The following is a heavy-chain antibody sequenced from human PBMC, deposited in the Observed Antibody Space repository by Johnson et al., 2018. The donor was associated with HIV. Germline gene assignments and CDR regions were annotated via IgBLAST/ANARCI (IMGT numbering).Heavy chain of an antibody. V-gene: IGHV3-43D*03. CDR1: GFTFDDYA. J-gene: IGHJ3*02. CDR2: ISWDGGCT. CDR3: ARARAGAFDI. D-gene: IGHD6-19*01. Sequence: VQLVESGGGVVQPGGSLRLSCAASGFTFDDYAMHWVRQAPGKGLEWVSRISWDGGCTYYADSVKGRFTISRDNAKNSLYLQMNSLRVEDTAVFYCARARAGAFDIWGQGTVVTVSS.